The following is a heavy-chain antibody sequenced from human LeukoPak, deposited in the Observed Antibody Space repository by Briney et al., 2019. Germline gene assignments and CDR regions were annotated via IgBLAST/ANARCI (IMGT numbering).Heavy chain of an antibody. V-gene: IGHV6-1*01. Sequence: SHTLALICAISGHSDPSNCAAWNRIRQTPSRVLEERGSTSYRYKWYNDYAVSVKSRITINPDTYQNQFSLQLNSVTPEDTAVYYCARDGIAAFDPWGQGTLVTVSS. CDR2: TSYRYKWYN. CDR1: GHSDPSNCAA. D-gene: IGHD6-6*01. CDR3: ARDGIAAFDP. J-gene: IGHJ5*02.